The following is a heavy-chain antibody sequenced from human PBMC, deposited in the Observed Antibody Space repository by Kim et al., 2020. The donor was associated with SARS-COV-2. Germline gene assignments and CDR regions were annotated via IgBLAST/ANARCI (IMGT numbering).Heavy chain of an antibody. Sequence: GGSLRLSCAASGFTFSGSAMHWVRQASGKGLEWVGRIRSKANSYATAYAASVKGRFTISRDDSKNTAYLQMNSLKTEDTAVYYCTIDNPIAADGLYPDYWGQGTLVTVSS. CDR1: GFTFSGSA. CDR3: TIDNPIAADGLYPDY. J-gene: IGHJ4*02. D-gene: IGHD6-13*01. V-gene: IGHV3-73*01. CDR2: IRSKANSYAT.